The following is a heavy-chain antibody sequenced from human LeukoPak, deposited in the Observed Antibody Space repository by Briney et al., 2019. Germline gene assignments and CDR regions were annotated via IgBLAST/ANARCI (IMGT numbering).Heavy chain of an antibody. Sequence: GGSLTLSCAASGFTFSSYAASWVRQAPGKGLEWVSSISSSSSYIYYADSVRGRFTISRDNAKNSLYLQMNSLRAEDTAVYYCAREGSGYYSKSPDYWGQGTLVTVSS. CDR3: AREGSGYYSKSPDY. J-gene: IGHJ4*02. CDR1: GFTFSSYA. CDR2: ISSSSSYI. D-gene: IGHD3-22*01. V-gene: IGHV3-21*01.